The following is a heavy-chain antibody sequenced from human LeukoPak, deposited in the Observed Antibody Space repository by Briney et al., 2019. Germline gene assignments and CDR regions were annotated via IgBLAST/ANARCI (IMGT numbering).Heavy chain of an antibody. V-gene: IGHV3-21*01. Sequence: PGGSLRLSCAASGFTFSSYSMNWVRQAPGKGLEWVSSISSSSSYIYYADSVKGRFTISRDNAKNSLYLQMNSLKAEDTAVYYCARGVYDILTGYLTYFDYWGQGTLVPVSS. J-gene: IGHJ4*02. CDR2: ISSSSSYI. D-gene: IGHD3-9*01. CDR1: GFTFSSYS. CDR3: ARGVYDILTGYLTYFDY.